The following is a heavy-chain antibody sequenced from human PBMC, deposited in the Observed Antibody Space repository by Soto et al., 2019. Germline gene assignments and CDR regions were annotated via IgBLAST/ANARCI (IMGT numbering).Heavy chain of an antibody. CDR3: EKRLDSGSYTDFDY. J-gene: IGHJ4*02. CDR1: GFTLSNYV. D-gene: IGHD1-26*01. V-gene: IGHV3-23*01. Sequence: EVHLLESGGDLVQPGGSVRLSCAASGFTLSNYVMTWVRQAPGKGLEWVSSISHSGGSTYYADSVKARFTISRDISKNTLYLQMNGLRADDTAVYFCEKRLDSGSYTDFDYWGQGTLVTVSS. CDR2: ISHSGGST.